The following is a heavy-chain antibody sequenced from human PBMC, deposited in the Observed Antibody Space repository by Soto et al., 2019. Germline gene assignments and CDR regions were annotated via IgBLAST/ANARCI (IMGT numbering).Heavy chain of an antibody. CDR3: ARQWSLFLWFGELLYPDFGMASRGMDV. CDR2: IYYSGST. Sequence: PSETLSLTCTASGGSISSSSYYWGWIRQPPGKGLEWIGSIYYSGSTYYNPSLKSRVTISVDTSKNQFSLKLSSVTAADTAVYYCARQWSLFLWFGELLYPDFGMASRGMDVWGQGTTVTVSS. CDR1: GGSISSSSYY. J-gene: IGHJ6*02. V-gene: IGHV4-39*01. D-gene: IGHD3-10*01.